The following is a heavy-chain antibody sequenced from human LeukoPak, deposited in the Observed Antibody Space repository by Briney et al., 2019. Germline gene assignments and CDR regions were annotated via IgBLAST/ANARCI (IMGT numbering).Heavy chain of an antibody. Sequence: PSETLSLTCTVSGGSINYFYGSWIRQPPGKGLEWIGYIYYSGSANYNPSLRSRVTLSVDTSKNEFSLTLSSVTAADTGIYYCARGEMATIGHDWGQGTLVTVSS. D-gene: IGHD5-24*01. V-gene: IGHV4-59*01. J-gene: IGHJ4*02. CDR1: GGSINYFY. CDR2: IYYSGSA. CDR3: ARGEMATIGHD.